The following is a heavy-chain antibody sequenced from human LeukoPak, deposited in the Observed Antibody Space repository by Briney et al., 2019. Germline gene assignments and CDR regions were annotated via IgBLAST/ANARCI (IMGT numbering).Heavy chain of an antibody. Sequence: SETLSLTCTVSGGSISSSSYYWGWIRQPPGKGLEWIGSIYYSRSTYYNPSLKSRVTISVDTSKNQFSLKLSSVTAADTAVYYCARDANWVHAFDIWGQGTMVTVSS. V-gene: IGHV4-39*07. CDR2: IYYSRST. CDR1: GGSISSSSYY. D-gene: IGHD1-1*01. CDR3: ARDANWVHAFDI. J-gene: IGHJ3*02.